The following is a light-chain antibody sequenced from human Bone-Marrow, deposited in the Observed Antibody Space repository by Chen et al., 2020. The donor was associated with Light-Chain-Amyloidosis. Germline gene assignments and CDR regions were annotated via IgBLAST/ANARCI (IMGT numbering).Light chain of an antibody. CDR1: SSDVGGDNH. CDR3: SSYTITNTLV. Sequence: QPALTHPPSVSGSPGHAITIPCTGTSSDVGGDNHVSWYQQHPDKAPKLTIYEVTNRPSWVPDRFSGSKSDNTASLTISGLQTEDEADYFCSSYTITNTLVFGSGTRVTVL. V-gene: IGLV2-14*01. J-gene: IGLJ1*01. CDR2: EVT.